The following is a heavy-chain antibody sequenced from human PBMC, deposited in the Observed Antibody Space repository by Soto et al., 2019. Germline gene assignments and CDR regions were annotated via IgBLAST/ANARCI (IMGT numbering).Heavy chain of an antibody. CDR3: AQGEYYYGSGSPYYAMDV. V-gene: IGHV3-30*18. Sequence: PGGSVRLSXAASGFSFRSYGMHWVRQAPGKGLEWVAVISYDGNNKYYADSVKGRLTISRDSSKNTLYLQLNSLRAEDTAVYYCAQGEYYYGSGSPYYAMDVWGQGTTVTVSS. CDR2: ISYDGNNK. J-gene: IGHJ6*02. CDR1: GFSFRSYG. D-gene: IGHD3-10*01.